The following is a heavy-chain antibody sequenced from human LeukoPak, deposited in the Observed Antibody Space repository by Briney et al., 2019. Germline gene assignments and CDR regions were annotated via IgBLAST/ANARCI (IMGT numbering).Heavy chain of an antibody. CDR3: ASLGRNVDTAMDTDY. CDR1: GGSFSGYY. J-gene: IGHJ4*02. Sequence: NPSETLSLTCAVYGGSFSGYYWSWIRQPPGKGLEWIGEINHSGSTNYNPSLKSRVTISVDTSKNQFSLKLSSVTAADTAVYYCASLGRNVDTAMDTDYWGQGTLVTVSS. V-gene: IGHV4-34*01. CDR2: INHSGST. D-gene: IGHD5-18*01.